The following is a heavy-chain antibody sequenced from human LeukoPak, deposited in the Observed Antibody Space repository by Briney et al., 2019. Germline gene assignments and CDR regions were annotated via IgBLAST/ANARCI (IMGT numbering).Heavy chain of an antibody. Sequence: SETLSLTCAVYGGSFSGYYWSWIRQPPGKGLEWIGEINHSGSTNYNPSLKSRVTISVDTSKNQFSLKLSSVTAADTAVYYCARTNYDILTGFDPWGQGTLVTVSS. CDR3: ARTNYDILTGFDP. CDR1: GGSFSGYY. J-gene: IGHJ5*02. V-gene: IGHV4-34*01. D-gene: IGHD3-9*01. CDR2: INHSGST.